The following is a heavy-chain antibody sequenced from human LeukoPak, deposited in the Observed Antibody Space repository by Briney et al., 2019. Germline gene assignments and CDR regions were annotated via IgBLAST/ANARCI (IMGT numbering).Heavy chain of an antibody. CDR2: IRDDGSNK. Sequence: PGGSLRLSCAASGFTFSSYGMHWVRQAPGKGLEWVAFIRDDGSNKYYADSVKGRFTISRDNSKNTLYLQMNSLRAEDTAVYYCAKDNDILTGYYNLFDYWGQGTLVTVSS. V-gene: IGHV3-30*02. J-gene: IGHJ4*02. CDR3: AKDNDILTGYYNLFDY. D-gene: IGHD3-9*01. CDR1: GFTFSSYG.